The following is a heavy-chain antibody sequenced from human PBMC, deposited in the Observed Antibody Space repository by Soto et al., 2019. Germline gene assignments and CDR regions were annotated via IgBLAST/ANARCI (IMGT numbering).Heavy chain of an antibody. CDR3: AASRWIQLWTADF. CDR2: IIPISVTT. J-gene: IGHJ4*02. D-gene: IGHD5-18*01. Sequence: QVHLVQSGAEVKKPGSSVKVSGKTSGGSFSKYSISWLRQAPGQGLEWMGGIIPISVTTHYAQRFQGRVTITADDLTTTSYMEVSSLKFEDTAVYYCAASRWIQLWTADFWGQGTRVTVSS. CDR1: GGSFSKYS. V-gene: IGHV1-69*01.